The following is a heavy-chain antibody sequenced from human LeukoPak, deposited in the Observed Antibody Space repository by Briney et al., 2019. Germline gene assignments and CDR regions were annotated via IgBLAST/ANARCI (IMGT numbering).Heavy chain of an antibody. CDR3: TTDPQYCGGDCFWY. Sequence: GGSLRLSCAASGFTFSKAWMSWVRQAPGKGLEWVGRIRSKTDGGTTDYAAPVKGRFTISRDDSKNTLFLQMNSLKTEDTAVYFCTTDPQYCGGDCFWYWGQGTLVTVSS. CDR2: IRSKTDGGTT. D-gene: IGHD2-21*02. J-gene: IGHJ4*02. CDR1: GFTFSKAW. V-gene: IGHV3-15*01.